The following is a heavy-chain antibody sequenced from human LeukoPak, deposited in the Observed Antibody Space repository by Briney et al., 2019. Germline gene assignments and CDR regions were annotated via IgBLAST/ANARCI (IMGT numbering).Heavy chain of an antibody. D-gene: IGHD2-8*01. J-gene: IGHJ4*02. Sequence: SETLSLICSVSGGSINCYCLSWVRQFPGKGLEWIGYVHYTGKTNYNPSLTGRVTISVDASNTQISLRLNSVTAADTAVYYCARSMLGAIWGQGALVTVSS. CDR1: GGSINCYC. CDR3: ARSMLGAI. V-gene: IGHV4-59*01. CDR2: VHYTGKT.